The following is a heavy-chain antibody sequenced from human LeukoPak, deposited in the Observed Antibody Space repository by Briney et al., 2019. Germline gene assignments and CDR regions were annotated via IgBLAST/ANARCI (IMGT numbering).Heavy chain of an antibody. Sequence: GGSLRLSCAASRFSFSDYYMKWIRQAPGKGLEWVSYISSSGTIMYYADSVKGRFIISRDNAKNSLYLQMNNLRAEDTAVYFCARGDDFSMDVWGKGTTVTVSS. V-gene: IGHV3-11*01. CDR2: ISSSGTIM. CDR3: ARGDDFSMDV. CDR1: RFSFSDYY. D-gene: IGHD3-3*01. J-gene: IGHJ6*03.